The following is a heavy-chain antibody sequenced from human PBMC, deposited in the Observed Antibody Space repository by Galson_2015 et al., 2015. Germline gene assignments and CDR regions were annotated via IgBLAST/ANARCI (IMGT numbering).Heavy chain of an antibody. D-gene: IGHD3-22*01. V-gene: IGHV3-23*01. J-gene: IGHJ3*02. CDR1: GFTFSSYA. CDR3: AKDSALYYYDSSGYYAFDI. Sequence: SLRLSCAASGFTFSSYAMSWVRQAPGKGLEWVSAISGSGGSTYYADSVKGRFTISRDNSKNTLYLQMNSLRAEDTAVYYCAKDSALYYYDSSGYYAFDIWGQGTMVTVSS. CDR2: ISGSGGST.